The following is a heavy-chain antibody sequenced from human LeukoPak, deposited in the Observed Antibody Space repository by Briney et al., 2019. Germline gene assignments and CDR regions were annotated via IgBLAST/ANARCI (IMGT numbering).Heavy chain of an antibody. Sequence: PSETPSLTCAVYGGSFSGYYWSWIRQPPGKGLEWIGEINHSGSTNYNTSLKSRVTISVDTSKNQFSLKLSSVTAAVTAVYYCARVQTVTTYYFDYWGQGTLVTVSS. V-gene: IGHV4-34*01. CDR3: ARVQTVTTYYFDY. CDR1: GGSFSGYY. D-gene: IGHD4-17*01. J-gene: IGHJ4*02. CDR2: INHSGST.